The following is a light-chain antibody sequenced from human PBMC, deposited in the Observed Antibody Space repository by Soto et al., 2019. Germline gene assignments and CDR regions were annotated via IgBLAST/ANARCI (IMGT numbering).Light chain of an antibody. CDR2: DAS. V-gene: IGKV3-11*01. CDR3: LQCTNSMYP. Sequence: EIVMTQSPATLSLSPGERATLSCRASQTINTYLAWYQQKPGKAPRLLIYDASHRATGIPARFVGCRSGTDGTLTICHLAPEGTAVDYCLQCTNSMYPFGQ. CDR1: QTINTY. J-gene: IGKJ2*01.